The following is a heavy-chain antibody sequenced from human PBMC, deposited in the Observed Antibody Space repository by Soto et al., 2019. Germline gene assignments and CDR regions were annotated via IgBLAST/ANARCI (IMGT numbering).Heavy chain of an antibody. V-gene: IGHV3-23*01. Sequence: GGSLRLSCAASGFTFSSYAMSWVRQAPGKGLEWVSAISGSGGSTYYADSVKGRFTISRDNSKNTLYLQMNSLRAEDTAVYYCAKDPLKTPPGIAAAGFDYWGQGTLVTVSS. D-gene: IGHD6-13*01. CDR2: ISGSGGST. CDR1: GFTFSSYA. J-gene: IGHJ4*02. CDR3: AKDPLKTPPGIAAAGFDY.